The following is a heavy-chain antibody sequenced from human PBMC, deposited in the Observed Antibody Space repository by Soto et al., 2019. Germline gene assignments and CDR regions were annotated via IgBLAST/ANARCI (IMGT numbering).Heavy chain of an antibody. CDR1: GYTFTSYG. Sequence: GASVKVSYKASGYTFTSYGISWVRQAPGQGLEWMGWISAYNSNTNYAQKLQGRVTMTTDTSTSTAYMELRSLRSDDTAVYYCARDYEDIVVETAGYWGQGTLVTVSS. CDR3: ARDYEDIVVETAGY. CDR2: ISAYNSNT. D-gene: IGHD2-2*01. V-gene: IGHV1-18*01. J-gene: IGHJ4*02.